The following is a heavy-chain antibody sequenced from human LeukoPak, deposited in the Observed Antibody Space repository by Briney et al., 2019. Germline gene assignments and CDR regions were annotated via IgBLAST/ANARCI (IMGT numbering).Heavy chain of an antibody. CDR3: ARARSGYDWVY. CDR1: GYTFTGYY. V-gene: IGHV1-2*02. CDR2: INPNSGGT. J-gene: IGHJ4*02. D-gene: IGHD5-12*01. Sequence: ASVKVSCKASGYTFTGYYMHWVRQAPGQGLEWMGWINPNSGGTNYAQKFQGRVTITTDESTSTAYMELSSLRSEDTAVYYCARARSGYDWVYWGQGTLVTVSS.